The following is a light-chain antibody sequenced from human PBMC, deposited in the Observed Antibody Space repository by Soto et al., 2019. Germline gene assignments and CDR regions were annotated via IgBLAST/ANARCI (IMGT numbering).Light chain of an antibody. CDR1: GSVSGGY. Sequence: LTQSPGTLSLSPGERATLSCRASGSVSGGYLAWYRRKPGPAPRLSIYGASNRATGIPDRISGSGSGTEFTLPISSLQSEDFAVSFCQQYHIWPSRTFGQGAKVDIK. CDR2: GAS. CDR3: QQYHIWPSRT. V-gene: IGKV3-20*01. J-gene: IGKJ1*01.